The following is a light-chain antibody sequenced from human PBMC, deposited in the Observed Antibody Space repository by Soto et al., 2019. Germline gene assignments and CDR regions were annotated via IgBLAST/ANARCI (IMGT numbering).Light chain of an antibody. Sequence: IQMTQSPSSLSASVGDRVTITCRASQGIRNDLGWYQQKPGKAPKLLIYDASNLETGVPSRFSGSGSGTDFTFTISSLQAEDIATYYCQQYENLPITFGQGTRLEIK. CDR3: QQYENLPIT. CDR2: DAS. CDR1: QGIRND. J-gene: IGKJ5*01. V-gene: IGKV1-33*01.